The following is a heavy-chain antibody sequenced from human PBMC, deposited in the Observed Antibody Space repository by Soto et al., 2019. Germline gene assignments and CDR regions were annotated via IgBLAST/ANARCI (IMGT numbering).Heavy chain of an antibody. V-gene: IGHV1-3*01. CDR3: ASSYSNYALTDYYYYGMDV. CDR2: INAGNGNT. D-gene: IGHD4-4*01. J-gene: IGHJ6*02. Sequence: ASVKVSCKASGYTFTSYAMHWVRQAPGQRLEWMGWINAGNGNTKYSQKFQGRATITRDTSASTAYMELSSLRSEDTAVYYCASSYSNYALTDYYYYGMDVWGQGTTVTVSS. CDR1: GYTFTSYA.